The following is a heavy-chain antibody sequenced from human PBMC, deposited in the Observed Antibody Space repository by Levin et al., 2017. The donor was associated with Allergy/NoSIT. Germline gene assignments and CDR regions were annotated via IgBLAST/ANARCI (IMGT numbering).Heavy chain of an antibody. J-gene: IGHJ5*02. CDR3: ARDRLSIGIMGTGSFDP. CDR1: GFIFSNYA. CDR2: ISGSGSST. Sequence: SGGSLRLSCAASGFIFSNYAMTWVRQAPGKGLEWVSTISGSGSSTFYADSVKGRFTISRDNSRNTLYLQLKSLRAQDTALYYCARDRLSIGIMGTGSFDPWGPGTLVTVSS. D-gene: IGHD6-6*01. V-gene: IGHV3-23*01.